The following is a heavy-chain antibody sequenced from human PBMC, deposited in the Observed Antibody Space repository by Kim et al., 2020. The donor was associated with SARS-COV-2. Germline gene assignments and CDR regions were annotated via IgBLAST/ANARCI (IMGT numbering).Heavy chain of an antibody. D-gene: IGHD6-25*01. CDR2: IYYSGST. V-gene: IGHV4-39*01. J-gene: IGHJ4*01. Sequence: SETLSLTCTVSGASISSSRHFWGWIRQPPGKGLEWIGSIYYSGSTYYNPSLRSRVTISVDTSKNQFSLKLSSVIAADTAVYYCARRVPGSSGWDFDYWG. CDR3: ARRVPGSSGWDFDY. CDR1: GASISSSRHF.